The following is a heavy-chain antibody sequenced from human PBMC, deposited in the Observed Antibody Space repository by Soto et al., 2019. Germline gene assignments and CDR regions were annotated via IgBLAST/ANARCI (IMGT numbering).Heavy chain of an antibody. CDR2: IIGSGANT. V-gene: IGHV3-23*01. Sequence: PGGSLRLSCLGSGFTFSTYAMSWVRQVPGKGLDLISIIIGSGANTWYSGSVQARLTVCRENSNSTFSLHLNNVRVKDRAIYCCARDRANFYPWRQGTLVTVSS. CDR1: GFTFSTYA. D-gene: IGHD1-26*01. J-gene: IGHJ5*02. CDR3: ARDRANFYP.